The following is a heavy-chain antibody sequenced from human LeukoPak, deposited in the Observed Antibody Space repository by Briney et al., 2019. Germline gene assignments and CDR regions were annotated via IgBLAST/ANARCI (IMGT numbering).Heavy chain of an antibody. Sequence: GGSLRLSCAASGFTFSRYEMNWVRQAPGKGLEWVSSINTGGNTIYYADSVKGRFTISRDNAKNSLYLQMNSLRAEDTAVYYCARHVTMVRGVIIGDNWFDPWGQGTLVTVSS. V-gene: IGHV3-48*03. D-gene: IGHD3-10*01. CDR1: GFTFSRYE. J-gene: IGHJ5*02. CDR2: INTGGNTI. CDR3: ARHVTMVRGVIIGDNWFDP.